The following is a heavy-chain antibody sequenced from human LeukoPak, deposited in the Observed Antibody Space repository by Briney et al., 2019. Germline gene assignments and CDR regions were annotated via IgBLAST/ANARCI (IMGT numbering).Heavy chain of an antibody. V-gene: IGHV1-8*01. CDR2: MNPNSGNT. Sequence: ASVKVSCKASGYTFTSYDINWVRQATGQGLEWMGWMNPNSGNTGYAQKFQGRVTMTRNTSISTAYTELSSLRSEDTAVYYCARDSAEWLVQDYWGQGTLVTVSS. CDR1: GYTFTSYD. CDR3: ARDSAEWLVQDY. J-gene: IGHJ4*02. D-gene: IGHD6-19*01.